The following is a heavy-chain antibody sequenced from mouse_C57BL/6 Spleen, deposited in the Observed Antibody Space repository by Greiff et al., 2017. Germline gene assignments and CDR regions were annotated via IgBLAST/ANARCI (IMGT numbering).Heavy chain of an antibody. CDR1: GYTFTSYW. D-gene: IGHD1-1*01. J-gene: IGHJ2*01. CDR3: ARLPYYYGSSYGGY. CDR2: IDPSDSYT. Sequence: VLLQQPGAELVKPGASVKLSCKASGYTFTSYWMQWVKQRPGQGLEWIGEIDPSDSYTNYNQKFKGKATLTVDTSSSTAYMQLSSLTSEDSAVYYCARLPYYYGSSYGGYWGQGATLTVSS. V-gene: IGHV1-50*01.